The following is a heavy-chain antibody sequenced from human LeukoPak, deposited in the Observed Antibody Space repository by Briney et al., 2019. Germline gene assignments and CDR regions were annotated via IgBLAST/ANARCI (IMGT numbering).Heavy chain of an antibody. CDR2: MNPNSGNT. CDR1: GYTFTMYY. Sequence: ASVTVSCKASGYTFTMYYIHWVRQATGQGLEWMGWMNPNSGNTGYAQKFQGRVTMTRNTSISTAYMELSSLRSEDTAVYYCARGTLGGSYYYFDSWGHGTLVTVSS. J-gene: IGHJ4*01. V-gene: IGHV1-8*01. D-gene: IGHD1-26*01. CDR3: ARGTLGGSYYYFDS.